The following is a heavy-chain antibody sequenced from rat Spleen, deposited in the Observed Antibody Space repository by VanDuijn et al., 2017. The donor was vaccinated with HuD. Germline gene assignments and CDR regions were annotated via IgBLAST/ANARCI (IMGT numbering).Heavy chain of an antibody. CDR2: ITNASGRT. V-gene: IGHV5-31*01. CDR3: TRGTYFRH. J-gene: IGHJ2*01. CDR1: GFTFNYYW. D-gene: IGHD4-6*01. Sequence: EVQLVESGGGLVQPGRSLKLSCAASGFTFNYYWMTWIRQAPGKGLEWVASITNASGRTYYPDSVKGRFTISRDIAKSTLYLQMNNLRSEDTATYFCTRGTYFRHWGQGVMVTVSS.